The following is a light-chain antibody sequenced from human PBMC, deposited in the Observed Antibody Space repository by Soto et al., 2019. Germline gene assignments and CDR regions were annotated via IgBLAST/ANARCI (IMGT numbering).Light chain of an antibody. J-gene: IGKJ5*01. CDR1: QSVSSN. V-gene: IGKV3-11*01. Sequence: EKVMTQSPATLSVSQGERATLSCRASQSVSSNLAWYQQKPGQAPRLLIYDASNRATGIPARFSGSGSGTDFTLTISSLEPEDFAVYYCQQRSNWPLITFGQGTRLEIK. CDR2: DAS. CDR3: QQRSNWPLIT.